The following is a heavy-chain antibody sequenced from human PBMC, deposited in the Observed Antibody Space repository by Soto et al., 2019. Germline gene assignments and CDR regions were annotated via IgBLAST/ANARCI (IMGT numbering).Heavy chain of an antibody. CDR2: IIPIFGTA. CDR3: ARDPLDEPPYNWFDP. CDR1: GGTFSSYA. J-gene: IGHJ5*02. V-gene: IGHV1-69*13. Sequence: GASVKVSCKASGGTFSSYAISWVRQAPGQGLEWMGGIIPIFGTANYAQKFQGRVTITADESTSTAYMELSSLRSEDTAVYYCARDPLDEPPYNWFDPWGQGTLVTVSS.